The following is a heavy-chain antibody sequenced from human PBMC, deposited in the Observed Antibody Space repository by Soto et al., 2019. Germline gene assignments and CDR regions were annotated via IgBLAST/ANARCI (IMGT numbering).Heavy chain of an antibody. CDR2: ISSSSSTI. Sequence: PGGSLRLSCAASGFTFSSYSMNWVRQAPGKGLEWVSYISSSSSTIYYADSEKGRFTIYRDNAKNSLYLQMNSMRAEVTAVYYCAREADILNWFDPWGQGTLVTVSS. CDR3: AREADILNWFDP. J-gene: IGHJ5*02. CDR1: GFTFSSYS. V-gene: IGHV3-48*01. D-gene: IGHD3-9*01.